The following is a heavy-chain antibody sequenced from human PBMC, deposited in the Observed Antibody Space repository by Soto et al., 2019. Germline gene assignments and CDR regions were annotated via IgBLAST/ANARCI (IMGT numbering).Heavy chain of an antibody. V-gene: IGHV3-9*01. Sequence: HPGGSLRLSCAASGFTFDDYAMHWVRQAPGKGLEWVSGISWNSGSIGYADSVKGRFTISRDNAKNSLYLQMNSLRAEDTALYYCAKTNSGWYSNFDYWGQGTLVTVSS. CDR3: AKTNSGWYSNFDY. J-gene: IGHJ4*02. CDR2: ISWNSGSI. CDR1: GFTFDDYA. D-gene: IGHD6-19*01.